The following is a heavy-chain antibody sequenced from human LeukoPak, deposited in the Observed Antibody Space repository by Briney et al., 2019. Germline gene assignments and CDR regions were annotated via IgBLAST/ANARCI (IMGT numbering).Heavy chain of an antibody. J-gene: IGHJ4*02. CDR2: IYYSGSA. D-gene: IGHD3-16*01. V-gene: IGHV4-39*01. Sequence: SETLSLTCTVSGGSISSSSYYWGWVRPPPGKGLEWIGSIYYSGSAYYNSALNSRLTISVDTSKNQFSLNLASVTAADTAVYYCASHRHNGGHHLWGQGTLVTVSS. CDR3: ASHRHNGGHHL. CDR1: GGSISSSSYY.